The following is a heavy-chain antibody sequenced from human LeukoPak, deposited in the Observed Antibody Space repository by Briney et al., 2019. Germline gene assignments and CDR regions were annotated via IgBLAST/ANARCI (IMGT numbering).Heavy chain of an antibody. CDR2: ISGSGGST. Sequence: GGSLRLSCAASGFAFSSYAMSWVRQAPGKGLEWVSAISGSGGSTYYADSVKGRFTISRDNSKNTLYLQMNSLRAEDTAVYYCAKASAGSIISGFDYWGQGTLVTVSS. J-gene: IGHJ4*02. CDR3: AKASAGSIISGFDY. V-gene: IGHV3-23*01. CDR1: GFAFSSYA. D-gene: IGHD6-6*01.